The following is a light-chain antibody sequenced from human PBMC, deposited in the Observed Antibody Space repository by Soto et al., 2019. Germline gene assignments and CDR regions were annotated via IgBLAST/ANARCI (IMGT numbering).Light chain of an antibody. V-gene: IGKV3-15*01. Sequence: DIVVTQSPATLSASPGERVTLSCRASQFVSSRLAWYQRRPGKVPRLLIYDTSTRAPGISARFSGSGSVTEFTLTISSLQSEDCAVYYCHEYIQWPPGMFGPGTTVDIK. CDR3: HEYIQWPPGM. J-gene: IGKJ1*01. CDR2: DTS. CDR1: QFVSSR.